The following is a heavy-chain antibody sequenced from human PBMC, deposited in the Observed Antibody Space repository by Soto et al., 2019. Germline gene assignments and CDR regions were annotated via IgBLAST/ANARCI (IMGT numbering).Heavy chain of an antibody. CDR3: AKDLRQKGYCTNGVCSPFDY. V-gene: IGHV3-23*01. Sequence: GGSLRLSCAASGFTFSSYAMSWVRQAPGKGLEWVSAISGSGGSTYYADSVKGRFTISRDNSKNTLYLQMNSLRAEDTAVYYFAKDLRQKGYCTNGVCSPFDYWGQGTLVTVSS. D-gene: IGHD2-8*01. CDR2: ISGSGGST. J-gene: IGHJ4*02. CDR1: GFTFSSYA.